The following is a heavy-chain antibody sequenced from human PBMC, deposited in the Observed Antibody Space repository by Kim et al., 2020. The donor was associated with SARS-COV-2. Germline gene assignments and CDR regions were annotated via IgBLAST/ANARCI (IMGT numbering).Heavy chain of an antibody. V-gene: IGHV3-23*01. Sequence: YADSVKGRFTISRDNSKNTLYLQMNSLRAEDTAVYYCAKDRAMVRGVFDRWGQGTLVTVSS. D-gene: IGHD3-10*01. CDR3: AKDRAMVRGVFDR. J-gene: IGHJ4*02.